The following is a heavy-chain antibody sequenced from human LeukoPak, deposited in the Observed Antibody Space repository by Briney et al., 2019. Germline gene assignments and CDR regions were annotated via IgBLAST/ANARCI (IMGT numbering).Heavy chain of an antibody. J-gene: IGHJ6*02. Sequence: SETLSLTCTVSGGSINDFYWTWIRQPPGKGLEWIGYIFYSGSANSNPSLESRVTISVDTSKNQFSLKLSSVTAADTAAYYCARLRSGSTPPPAHYYYGLDVWGQGTTVTVSS. V-gene: IGHV4-59*01. CDR1: GGSINDFY. D-gene: IGHD1-26*01. CDR2: IFYSGSA. CDR3: ARLRSGSTPPPAHYYYGLDV.